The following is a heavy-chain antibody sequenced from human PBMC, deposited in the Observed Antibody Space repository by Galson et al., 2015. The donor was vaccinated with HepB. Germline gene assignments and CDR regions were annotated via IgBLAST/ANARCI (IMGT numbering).Heavy chain of an antibody. CDR2: INTNTGNP. CDR3: ASGWYAVYCYGMDV. D-gene: IGHD6-19*01. CDR1: GYTFTSYA. V-gene: IGHV7-4-1*02. J-gene: IGHJ6*02. Sequence: SVKVSCKASGYTFTSYAMNWVRQAPGQGLEWMGWINTNTGNPTYAQGFTGRFVFSLDTSVSTAYLQISSLKAEDTAVYYCASGWYAVYCYGMDVWGQVTTVTVSS.